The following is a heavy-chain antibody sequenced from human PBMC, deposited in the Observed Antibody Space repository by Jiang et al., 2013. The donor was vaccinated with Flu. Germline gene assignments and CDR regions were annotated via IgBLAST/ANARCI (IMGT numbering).Heavy chain of an antibody. V-gene: IGHV5-51*01. CDR3: TMAADGTFWFDP. J-gene: IGHJ5*02. D-gene: IGHD6-13*01. CDR1: GYIFTAYW. Sequence: LKISCKGSGYIFTAYWIGWVRQMPEKGLEWMGIIYPGGSRTIYNPSFQGQVTISVDKSITTAYLQWSTLKASDTAMYYCTMAADGTFWFDPWGQGTLVTVSS. CDR2: IYPGGSRT.